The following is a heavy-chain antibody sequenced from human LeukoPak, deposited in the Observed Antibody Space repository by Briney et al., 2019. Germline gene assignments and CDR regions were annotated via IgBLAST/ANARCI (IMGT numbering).Heavy chain of an antibody. CDR3: ARALSGSGSYFYDC. D-gene: IGHD3-10*01. Sequence: PGGSLRLSCAASGFTFSSYAMSWVRQAPGKGLEWVSAISGSGGSTYYADSVKGRFTISRDNSKNTLYLQMNSLRAEDTAVYYCARALSGSGSYFYDCWGQGTLVTVSS. CDR1: GFTFSSYA. V-gene: IGHV3-23*01. CDR2: ISGSGGST. J-gene: IGHJ4*02.